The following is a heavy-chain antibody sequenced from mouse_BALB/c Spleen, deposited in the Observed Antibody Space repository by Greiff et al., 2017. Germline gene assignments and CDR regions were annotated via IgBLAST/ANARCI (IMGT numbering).Heavy chain of an antibody. Sequence: QVQLQQSGAELVRPGASVTLSCKASGYTFTDYEMHWVKQTPVHGLEWIGAIDPETGGTAYNQKFKGKATLTADKSSSTAYMELRSLTSEDSAVYYCTRGGYDWFAYWGQGTLVTVSA. J-gene: IGHJ3*01. CDR3: TRGGYDWFAY. CDR2: IDPETGGT. V-gene: IGHV1-15*01. D-gene: IGHD2-2*01. CDR1: GYTFTDYE.